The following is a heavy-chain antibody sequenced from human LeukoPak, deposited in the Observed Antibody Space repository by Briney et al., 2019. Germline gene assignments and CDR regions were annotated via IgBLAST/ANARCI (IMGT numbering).Heavy chain of an antibody. CDR1: GGFISNINW. Sequence: PSETLSLTCAVSGGFISNINWWSWVGQPPGRGLEWIGEVHQSGVTNYNPSLKSRVTISLDKSNNQFSLKLNSVTAADTAVYFCAENGPWSLKYWGQGTLVTVSS. CDR2: VHQSGVT. D-gene: IGHD2-15*01. J-gene: IGHJ4*02. V-gene: IGHV4-4*02. CDR3: AENGPWSLKY.